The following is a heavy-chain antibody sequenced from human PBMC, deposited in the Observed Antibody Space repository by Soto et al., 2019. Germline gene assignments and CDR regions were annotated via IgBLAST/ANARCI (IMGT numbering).Heavy chain of an antibody. V-gene: IGHV4-59*01. CDR3: ARLFYATSNNWFDP. J-gene: IGHJ5*01. CDR2: IYYSGST. Sequence: QVQLQESGPGLVKPSETLSLTCTVSGGSISAYYWSWIRQPPGKGLELIGHIYYSGSTTYSPSLKKRVSFTVHTSKNPFSLNLSSVTAAHTAVYYCARLFYATSNNWFDPWGQGTLVTVSS. CDR1: GGSISAYY. D-gene: IGHD2-8*01.